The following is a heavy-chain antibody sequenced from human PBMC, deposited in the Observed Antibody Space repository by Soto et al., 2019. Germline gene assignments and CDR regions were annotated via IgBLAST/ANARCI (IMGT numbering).Heavy chain of an antibody. V-gene: IGHV4-59*12. CDR1: GGSISSYY. CDR2: MYYGGRT. Sequence: SETLSLTCTVSGGSISSYYWSWIRPPPGKGLEWIGYMYYGGRTNYNPSLKSRVTISVDTSEMQVSLKLSSVTAADTAVYYCARCPRDTAMVSWFDPWGQGTLVTVSS. CDR3: ARCPRDTAMVSWFDP. D-gene: IGHD5-18*01. J-gene: IGHJ5*02.